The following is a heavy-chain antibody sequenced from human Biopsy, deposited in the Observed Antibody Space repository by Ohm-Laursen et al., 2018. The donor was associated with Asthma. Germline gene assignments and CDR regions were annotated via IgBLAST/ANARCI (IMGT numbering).Heavy chain of an antibody. CDR1: GYTFNSAG. CDR2: ISVYNGNT. V-gene: IGHV1-18*01. Sequence: GASVKVSCKTSGYTFNSAGISWVRQAPGQGLEWMGRISVYNGNTKDAQKLQDRVTMITDTSTSTAYMELRSLRSDDTAVYFCARAVDYSHYYGIDVWGQGTTVTVS. J-gene: IGHJ6*02. CDR3: ARAVDYSHYYGIDV. D-gene: IGHD3-10*01.